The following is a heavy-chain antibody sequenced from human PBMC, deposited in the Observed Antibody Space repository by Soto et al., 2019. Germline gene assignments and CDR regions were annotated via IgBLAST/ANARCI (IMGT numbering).Heavy chain of an antibody. D-gene: IGHD6-19*01. J-gene: IGHJ4*02. V-gene: IGHV3-23*01. CDR3: AKVVRVVSSGWYYFDY. CDR2: ISGSGGST. CDR1: GFTFSSYA. Sequence: EVQLLESGGGLVQPGGSLRLSCAASGFTFSSYAMSWVRQAPGKGLEWVSAISGSGGSTYYADSVKGRFTISRDNSKNTLYLHMDSLRAEDTAVYYCAKVVRVVSSGWYYFDYWGQGSLVTVSS.